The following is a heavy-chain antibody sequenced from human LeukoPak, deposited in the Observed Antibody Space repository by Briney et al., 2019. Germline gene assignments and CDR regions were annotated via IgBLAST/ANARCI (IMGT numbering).Heavy chain of an antibody. D-gene: IGHD1-14*01. J-gene: IGHJ2*01. V-gene: IGHV4-4*07. CDR3: ARPPELRYWYFDL. CDR2: IYTSGST. Sequence: SETLSLTCTVSGGSISSYYWSWIRQPAGKGLEWIGRIYTSGSTNYNPSLKSRVTMSVDTSKNQFSLNLTSVTAADTAVYYCARPPELRYWYFDLWGRGTLVTVSS. CDR1: GGSISSYY.